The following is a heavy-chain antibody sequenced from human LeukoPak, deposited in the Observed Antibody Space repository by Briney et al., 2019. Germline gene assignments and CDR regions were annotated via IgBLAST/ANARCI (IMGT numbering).Heavy chain of an antibody. CDR2: INHSGST. Sequence: SETLSLTCAVYGGSFSGYYWSWIRQPPGKGLEWIGEINHSGSTNYNPALKRRGTISVDATKNQFSLMLSSVTAADTAVYYCARHTGGLGRYDFWSGYTLDGMDVWGQGTTVTVSS. CDR3: ARHTGGLGRYDFWSGYTLDGMDV. J-gene: IGHJ6*02. CDR1: GGSFSGYY. V-gene: IGHV4-34*01. D-gene: IGHD3-3*01.